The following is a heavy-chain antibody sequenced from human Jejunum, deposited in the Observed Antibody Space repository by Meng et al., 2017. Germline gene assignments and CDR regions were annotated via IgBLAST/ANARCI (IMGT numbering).Heavy chain of an antibody. Sequence: GESLKISCAASGLTFRSYWMSWVRQAPGKELEWVAFMNPDGSQKYYVDSVRRRFTISRDNAKNALYLQLNSLRAEYAAVYYCAREYYRSVDFWGQGTLVTVSS. CDR3: AREYYRSVDF. CDR1: GLTFRSYW. V-gene: IGHV3-7*01. J-gene: IGHJ4*02. D-gene: IGHD3-10*01. CDR2: MNPDGSQK.